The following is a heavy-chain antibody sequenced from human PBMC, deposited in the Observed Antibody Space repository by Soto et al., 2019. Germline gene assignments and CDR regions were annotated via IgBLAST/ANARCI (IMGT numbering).Heavy chain of an antibody. CDR3: TVVTTVGDYYYGMDV. Sequence: LSCAASGFTFSNYDMHWVRQAPGEGLEWVSGIGAASDTYYPVSVQGRFTVSRDNAKKSLYLQMNSLRAGDTAVYYCTVVTTVGDYYYGMDVWGQGTTVTVSS. CDR1: GFTFSNYD. J-gene: IGHJ6*02. D-gene: IGHD3-22*01. V-gene: IGHV3-13*01. CDR2: IGAASDT.